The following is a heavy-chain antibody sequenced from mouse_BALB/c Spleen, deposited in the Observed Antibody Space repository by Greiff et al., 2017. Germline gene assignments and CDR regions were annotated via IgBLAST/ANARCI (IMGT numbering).Heavy chain of an antibody. D-gene: IGHD2-10*02. CDR3: ARGGYGNYVGFAY. CDR2: IYPGSGST. V-gene: IGHV1-55*01. J-gene: IGHJ3*01. CDR1: GYNFTSYW. Sequence: QVQLQQSGAELVKPGTSVKLSCKASGYNFTSYWINWVKLRPGQGLEWIGDIYPGSGSTNYNEKFKSKATLTVDTSSSTAYMQLSSLASEDSALYYCARGGYGNYVGFAYWGQGTLVTVSA.